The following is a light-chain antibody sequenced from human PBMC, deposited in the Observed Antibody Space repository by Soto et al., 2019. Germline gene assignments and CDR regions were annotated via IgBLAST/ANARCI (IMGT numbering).Light chain of an antibody. CDR2: EVS. V-gene: IGLV2-8*01. J-gene: IGLJ1*01. Sequence: QSALTQPPSASGSPGQSVTISCTGTSSDVGGSTHVSWYQQYPGKPPKLILYEVSQRPPGVPDRFSGSKSANTASLTVSGLQEEDEADYYGTSYGGRNNFVFGTGTKLTVL. CDR1: SSDVGGSTH. CDR3: TSYGGRNNFV.